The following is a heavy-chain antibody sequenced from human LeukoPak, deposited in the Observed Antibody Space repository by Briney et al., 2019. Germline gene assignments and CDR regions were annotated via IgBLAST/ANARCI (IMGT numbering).Heavy chain of an antibody. J-gene: IGHJ4*02. D-gene: IGHD6-13*01. V-gene: IGHV4-4*07. CDR1: GGSISSYY. CDR3: ASGSAVAAAGDH. Sequence: SETLSLTCTVSGGSISSYYWSWIRQPAGKGLEWIGRIYTSGSTNYNPSLKSRVTISVDTSKNQFSLKLSSVTAADTAMYYCASGSAVAAAGDHWGQGTLVTVSS. CDR2: IYTSGST.